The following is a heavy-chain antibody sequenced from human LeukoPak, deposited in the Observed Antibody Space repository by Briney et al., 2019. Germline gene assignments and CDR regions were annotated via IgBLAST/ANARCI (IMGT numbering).Heavy chain of an antibody. J-gene: IGHJ4*02. Sequence: SETLSLTCTVSGGSISSSSHYWGWIRQSPGKGLEWIGSIYYSGSTYYNPSLKSRVTISVDTSKNQFSLKLSSVTAADTAVYYCASSRPEDLWGSGGYYFDYWGQGTLVTVSS. CDR1: GGSISSSSHY. CDR2: IYYSGST. V-gene: IGHV4-39*01. CDR3: ASSRPEDLWGSGGYYFDY. D-gene: IGHD3-16*01.